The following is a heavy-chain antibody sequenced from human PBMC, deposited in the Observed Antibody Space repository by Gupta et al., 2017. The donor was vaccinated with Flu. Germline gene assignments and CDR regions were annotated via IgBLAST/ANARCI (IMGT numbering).Heavy chain of an antibody. D-gene: IGHD3-22*01. CDR3: ARPRGDYDSSGYFPDAFDI. Sequence: QVQLVQSGAAVKKPGSSVKVSCKASGGTFSSYDIRWVRQAPGQGLEWMGGIIPIFGTANYAQKFQGRVTITADESTSTAYMVLSSLRSEDTAVYYCARPRGDYDSSGYFPDAFDIWGQGTMGTVSS. J-gene: IGHJ3*02. CDR1: GGTFSSYD. V-gene: IGHV1-69*01. CDR2: IIPIFGTA.